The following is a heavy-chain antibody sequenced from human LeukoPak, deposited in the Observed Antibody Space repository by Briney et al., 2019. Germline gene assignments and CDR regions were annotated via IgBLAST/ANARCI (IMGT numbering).Heavy chain of an antibody. CDR2: IYHSGSA. CDR1: DGSISITNW. CDR3: ARLPHPGDYYYYYMDV. V-gene: IGHV4-4*02. J-gene: IGHJ6*03. Sequence: PSETLSLTCAVSDGSISITNWWSWVRQPPGKGLEWIGEIYHSGSANYNPSLKSRVTISVDKSKNQFSLKLSSVTAADTAVYYCARLPHPGDYYYYYMDVWGKGTTVTVSS.